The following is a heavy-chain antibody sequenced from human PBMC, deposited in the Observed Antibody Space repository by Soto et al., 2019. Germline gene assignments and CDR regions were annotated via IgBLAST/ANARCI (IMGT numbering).Heavy chain of an antibody. V-gene: IGHV1-69*06. CDR1: GGTFSSYA. J-gene: IGHJ4*02. Sequence: GASVKVSCKXSGGTFSSYAISWVRQAPGQGLEWMGGIIPIFGTANYAQKFQGRVTITADKSTSTAYMELSSLRSEDTAVYYCARSRITIFGVVIISYFDYWGQGTLVTVSS. CDR3: ARSRITIFGVVIISYFDY. CDR2: IIPIFGTA. D-gene: IGHD3-3*01.